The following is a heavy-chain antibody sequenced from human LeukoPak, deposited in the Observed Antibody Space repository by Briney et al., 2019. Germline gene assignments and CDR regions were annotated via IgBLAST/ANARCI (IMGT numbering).Heavy chain of an antibody. CDR2: IYSGGST. CDR3: AKDRGDYGDYEYAFDI. Sequence: GGSLRLSCAASGFTVSSNYMSWVRQAPGKGLEWVSVIYSGGSTYYADSVKGRFTISRDNSKNTLYLQMNSLRAEDTAVYYCAKDRGDYGDYEYAFDIWGQGTMVTVSS. D-gene: IGHD4-17*01. CDR1: GFTVSSNY. V-gene: IGHV3-66*02. J-gene: IGHJ3*02.